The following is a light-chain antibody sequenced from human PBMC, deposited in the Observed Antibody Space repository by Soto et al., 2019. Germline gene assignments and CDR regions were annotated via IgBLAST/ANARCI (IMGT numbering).Light chain of an antibody. CDR3: RSYTTSTPQV. Sequence: QSTLTQPASVSGSPGQSINISCTGTSSDVGSYHYVSWYQQHPGKAPKHMIYEVRNRPAGVDDRFSGSKSGKTASLTIFGLQAEDEADYYCRSYTTSTPQVFGGGTKLTVL. CDR2: EVR. CDR1: SSDVGSYHY. J-gene: IGLJ3*02. V-gene: IGLV2-14*01.